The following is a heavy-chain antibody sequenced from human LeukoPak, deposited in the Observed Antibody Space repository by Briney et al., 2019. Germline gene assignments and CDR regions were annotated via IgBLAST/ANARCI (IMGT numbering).Heavy chain of an antibody. CDR3: AKSAGYSSGFDY. CDR2: IRYDGSNK. Sequence: GGSLRLSCAASGFTFSSYGMHWVRQAPGKGLEWVAFIRYDGSNKYYADSVKGRFTISRDNSKNTLYLQMNSLRVEDTAVYYCAKSAGYSSGFDYWGQGTLVTVSS. J-gene: IGHJ4*02. D-gene: IGHD6-19*01. CDR1: GFTFSSYG. V-gene: IGHV3-30*02.